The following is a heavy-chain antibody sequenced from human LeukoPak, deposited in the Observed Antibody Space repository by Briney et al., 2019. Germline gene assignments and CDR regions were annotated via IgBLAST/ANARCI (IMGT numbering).Heavy chain of an antibody. V-gene: IGHV1-2*02. J-gene: IGHJ4*02. CDR1: GYTFTGYY. D-gene: IGHD6-13*01. CDR3: ASSKGIAAAGTRFDY. Sequence: GASVKVSCKASGYTFTGYYMHWVRQAPGQGLEWMGWINPNSGGTNYAQKFQGRVTMTRDTSISTACMELSRLRSDDTAVYYCASSKGIAAAGTRFDYWGQGTLVTVSS. CDR2: INPNSGGT.